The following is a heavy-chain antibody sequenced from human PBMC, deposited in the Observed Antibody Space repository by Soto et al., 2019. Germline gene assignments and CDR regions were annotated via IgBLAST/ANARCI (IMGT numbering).Heavy chain of an antibody. CDR2: ITRNSGTI. V-gene: IGHV3-48*03. CDR1: GFAFSSYE. J-gene: IGHJ4*02. Sequence: GGSLRLSCAASGFAFSSYEMIWVRQAPGKGLECISYITRNSGTIHYADSVKGRFTISRDNAKNSLYLQMSSLRAEDTAVYYCANVWNDYSGVRCCGQGTLVTVSS. CDR3: ANVWNDYSGVRC. D-gene: IGHD3-3*01.